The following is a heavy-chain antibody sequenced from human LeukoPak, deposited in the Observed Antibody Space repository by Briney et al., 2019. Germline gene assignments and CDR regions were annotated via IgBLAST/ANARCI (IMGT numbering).Heavy chain of an antibody. J-gene: IGHJ3*02. Sequence: ASVKVSCKASGGTFSSYAISWVRQAPGQGLEWMGGIIPIFGTANYAQKFQGRVTITADESTSTAYMELSSLRSEDTAVYYCARDLTGIRVDAFDIWGQGTMVTVSS. CDR1: GGTFSSYA. D-gene: IGHD3-10*01. CDR3: ARDLTGIRVDAFDI. V-gene: IGHV1-69*13. CDR2: IIPIFGTA.